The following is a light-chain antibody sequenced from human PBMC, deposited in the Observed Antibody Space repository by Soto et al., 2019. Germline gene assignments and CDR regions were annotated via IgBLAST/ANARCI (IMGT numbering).Light chain of an antibody. V-gene: IGLV2-14*01. CDR3: SSYTSSSLA. J-gene: IGLJ1*01. Sequence: QSVLAQPASVSGSPGQSITISCTGTSSDIGGYNYVSWYLHHPGKAPKLMIYEVSNRPSGVSNRFSGSKSGNTASLTISGLQAEDEADYYCSSYTSSSLAFGTGTKVTVL. CDR2: EVS. CDR1: SSDIGGYNY.